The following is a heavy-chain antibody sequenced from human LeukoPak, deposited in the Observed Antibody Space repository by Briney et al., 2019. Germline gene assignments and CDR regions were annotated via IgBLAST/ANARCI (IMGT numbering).Heavy chain of an antibody. CDR1: GGSISSSIYY. Sequence: SETLSLTCTVSGGSISSSIYYWGWIRQPPGKGLEWIGCIYYSGSTYYNPSLKSRVTISVDTSKNQFSLKLSSVTAADTAVYYCARLMTTVTTFGYYYYYMDVWGKGTTVTVSS. CDR3: ARLMTTVTTFGYYYYYMDV. D-gene: IGHD4-17*01. V-gene: IGHV4-39*07. J-gene: IGHJ6*03. CDR2: IYYSGST.